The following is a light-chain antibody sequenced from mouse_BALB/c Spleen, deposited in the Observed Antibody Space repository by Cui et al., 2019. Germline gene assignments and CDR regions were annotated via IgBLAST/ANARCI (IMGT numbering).Light chain of an antibody. Sequence: QIVLTQSPAIMSASLGERVTMTCTASSSVSSSYLHWYQQKPGSSHKLWIYSTSNLASGVPARFSGSGSGTSYSLTISSMEAEDAATYYCHQYHRSPRTFGGGTKLEIK. CDR1: SSVSSSY. V-gene: IGKV4-74*01. CDR2: STS. CDR3: HQYHRSPRT. J-gene: IGKJ1*01.